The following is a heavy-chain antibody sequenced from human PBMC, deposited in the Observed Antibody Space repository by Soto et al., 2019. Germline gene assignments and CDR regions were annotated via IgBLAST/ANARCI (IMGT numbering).Heavy chain of an antibody. V-gene: IGHV5-51*01. CDR1: GYSFTTYW. J-gene: IGHJ3*02. CDR2: IYPGDSDT. Sequence: PGESLKISCKGSGYSFTTYWIAWVRQMPGKGLEWMGIIYPGDSDTRYSPSFQGQVTISVDKSISTAYLQWSSLKASDTAMYYCARPMTSVTSRYAFDIWGQGTMVTVSS. D-gene: IGHD4-17*01. CDR3: ARPMTSVTSRYAFDI.